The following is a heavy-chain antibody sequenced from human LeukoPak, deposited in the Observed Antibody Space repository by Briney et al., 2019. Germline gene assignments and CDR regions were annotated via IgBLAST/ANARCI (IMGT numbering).Heavy chain of an antibody. CDR2: INPNSGGT. CDR1: GYTFTGYY. CDR3: ARGDFLKYCSSTSCYFNFDY. J-gene: IGHJ4*02. Sequence: ASVKVSCKASGYTFTGYYMHWVRQAPGQGLGLMGWINPNSGGTNYAQKFQGRVTMTRDTSISTAYMELSRLRSDDTAVYYCARGDFLKYCSSTSCYFNFDYWGQGTLVTVSS. V-gene: IGHV1-2*02. D-gene: IGHD2-2*01.